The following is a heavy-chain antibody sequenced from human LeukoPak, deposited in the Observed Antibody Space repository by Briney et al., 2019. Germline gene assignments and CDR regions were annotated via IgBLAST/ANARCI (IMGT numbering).Heavy chain of an antibody. J-gene: IGHJ3*02. CDR3: ARARWQGGYYDSRGTAHAFDI. D-gene: IGHD3-22*01. CDR1: GGTFNSYA. CDR2: IIPMSDTA. Sequence: GASVKVSCKASGGTFNSYAISWVRQAPGQGLEWMGGIIPMSDTANYPQKFRGRLTITADIPTSTVYMELSSLRSEDTAVYYCARARWQGGYYDSRGTAHAFDIWGQGTMVTVSS. V-gene: IGHV1-69*06.